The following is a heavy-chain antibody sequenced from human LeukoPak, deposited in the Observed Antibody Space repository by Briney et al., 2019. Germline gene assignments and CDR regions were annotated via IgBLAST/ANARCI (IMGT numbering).Heavy chain of an antibody. CDR2: IKPDGDEK. J-gene: IGHJ3*02. CDR3: ARDPYYYNSGSFAAFDI. D-gene: IGHD3-10*01. V-gene: IGHV3-7*01. CDR1: GFTFSTYC. Sequence: GGSLRLSCAASGFTFSTYCMTWLRQTPGKGLEWVANIKPDGDEKCYVDSVKGRFTISRDNAKNSLYLQMDSLTAEDTALYYCARDPYYYNSGSFAAFDIWGQGTMVTVSS.